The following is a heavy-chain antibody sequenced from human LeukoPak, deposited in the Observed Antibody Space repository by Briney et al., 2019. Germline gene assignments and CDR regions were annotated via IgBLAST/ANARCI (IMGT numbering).Heavy chain of an antibody. CDR1: GGTFSSYA. CDR2: IIPILGIA. J-gene: IGHJ6*02. Sequence: GASVAVSCKASGGTFSSYAISWVRQAPGQGLEWMGRIIPILGIANYAQKFQGRVTITADKSTSTAYMELSSLRSEDTAVYYCARVFRGYCSSTSCYGFGYYGMDVWGQGTTVTVSS. D-gene: IGHD2-2*01. V-gene: IGHV1-69*04. CDR3: ARVFRGYCSSTSCYGFGYYGMDV.